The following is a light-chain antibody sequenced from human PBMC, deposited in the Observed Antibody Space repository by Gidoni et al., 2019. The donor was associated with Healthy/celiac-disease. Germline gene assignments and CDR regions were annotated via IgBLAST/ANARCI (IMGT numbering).Light chain of an antibody. CDR1: QSVLYSSNNKNY. J-gene: IGKJ5*01. Sequence: DIVMTQSPDSLAVSLGERATINYKSSQSVLYSSNNKNYLAWYQQKPGQPPKLLIYWASTRESGVPDRFSGSGSGTDFTLTISSLQAEDVAVYYCQQYYSTPITFGQXTRLEIK. CDR3: QQYYSTPIT. V-gene: IGKV4-1*01. CDR2: WAS.